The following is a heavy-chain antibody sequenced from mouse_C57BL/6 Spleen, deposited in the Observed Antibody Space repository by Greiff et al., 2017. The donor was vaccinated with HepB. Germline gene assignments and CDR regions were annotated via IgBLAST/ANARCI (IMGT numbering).Heavy chain of an antibody. D-gene: IGHD1-1*01. CDR2: ISSGSSTI. V-gene: IGHV5-17*01. CDR3: ARGYGSSSFAY. Sequence: VQLKESGGGLVKPGGSLKLSCAASGFTFSDYGMHWVRQAPEKGLEWVAYISSGSSTIYYADTVKGRFTISRDNAKNTLFLQMTSLRSEDTAMYYCARGYGSSSFAYWGQGTLVTVSA. J-gene: IGHJ3*01. CDR1: GFTFSDYG.